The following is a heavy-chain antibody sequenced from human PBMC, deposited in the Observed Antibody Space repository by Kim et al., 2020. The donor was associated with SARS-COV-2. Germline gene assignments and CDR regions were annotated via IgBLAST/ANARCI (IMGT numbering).Heavy chain of an antibody. CDR3: ASFYSSGSASFDY. J-gene: IGHJ4*02. CDR1: GYSFTSYW. CDR2: IDPSDSYT. Sequence: GESLKISCKGSGYSFTSYWISWVRQMPGKGLEWMGRIDPSDSYTNYSPSFQGHVTISADKSISTAYLQWSSLKASDTAMYYCASFYSSGSASFDYWGQGTLVTVSS. V-gene: IGHV5-10-1*01. D-gene: IGHD6-19*01.